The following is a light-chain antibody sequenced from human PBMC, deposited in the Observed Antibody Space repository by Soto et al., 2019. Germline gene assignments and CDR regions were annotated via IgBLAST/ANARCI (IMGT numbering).Light chain of an antibody. J-gene: IGKJ1*01. CDR2: AAS. V-gene: IGKV1-6*01. CDR1: QGIKND. CDR3: QQDYSYPLT. Sequence: AIQMTQSPSSLSASVGDRVTITCRASQGIKNDLGWYQQKPGKAPKLLIYAASSLQSGVPSRFSGSGSGTDFTLTISSPQPEDFATYDCQQDYSYPLTFGQGTKVEIK.